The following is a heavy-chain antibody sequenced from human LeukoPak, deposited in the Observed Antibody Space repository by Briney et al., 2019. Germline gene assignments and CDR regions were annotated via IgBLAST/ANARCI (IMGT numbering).Heavy chain of an antibody. CDR2: IRGSGRTI. Sequence: GRSLRLSFAAAGFTVTSTSINWVRQAPGKGLEWISFIRGSGRTIYYADSVKGRFTVSRDNAKNSVYLHMNNLREEDTSVYYCARGETAVTSSLDFWGQGTLVSVCS. CDR3: ARGETAVTSSLDF. CDR1: GFTVTSTS. V-gene: IGHV3-48*02. D-gene: IGHD4-17*01. J-gene: IGHJ4*02.